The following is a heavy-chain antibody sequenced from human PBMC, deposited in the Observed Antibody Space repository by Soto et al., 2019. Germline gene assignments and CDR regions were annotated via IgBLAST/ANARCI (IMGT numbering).Heavy chain of an antibody. CDR1: GGSISSGDYY. CDR2: IYYSGST. CDR3: ARRTMVREFDY. J-gene: IGHJ4*02. V-gene: IGHV4-30-4*01. Sequence: SETLSLTCTVSGGSISSGDYYWSWIRQPPGKGLEWIGYIYYSGSTYYNPSLKSRVTISVDTSKNQFSLKLSSVTAADTAVYYCARRTMVREFDYWGQGTLVTVYS. D-gene: IGHD3-10*01.